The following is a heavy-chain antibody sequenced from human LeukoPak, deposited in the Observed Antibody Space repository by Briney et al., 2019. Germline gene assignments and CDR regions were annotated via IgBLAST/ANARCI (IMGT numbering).Heavy chain of an antibody. J-gene: IGHJ3*02. CDR1: GYTFINFY. CDR2: IHPSGGST. CDR3: AREGYDSNGYPFFDI. Sequence: GASVKVSCKASGYTFINFYMHWVRQAPGQGLEWMGRIHPSGGSTSYAQKVHGRGTMTSDTSIDTLYVDLNSLASEDPAVYYCAREGYDSNGYPFFDIWGQGTMVTASS. V-gene: IGHV1-46*04. D-gene: IGHD3-22*01.